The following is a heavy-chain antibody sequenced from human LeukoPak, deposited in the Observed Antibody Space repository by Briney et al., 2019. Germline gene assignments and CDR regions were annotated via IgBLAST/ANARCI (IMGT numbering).Heavy chain of an antibody. Sequence: PGGSLRLSCAASGFTFSIYAMRWVRQAPGKGLEWVSGISGGGGSTYYADSVKGRFTISRDNSKNTLYLQMNSLRAEDTAVYYCAKSPVLDGVVIISNYYMDVWGKGTTVTVSS. CDR1: GFTFSIYA. J-gene: IGHJ6*03. V-gene: IGHV3-23*01. CDR3: AKSPVLDGVVIISNYYMDV. CDR2: ISGGGGST. D-gene: IGHD3-3*01.